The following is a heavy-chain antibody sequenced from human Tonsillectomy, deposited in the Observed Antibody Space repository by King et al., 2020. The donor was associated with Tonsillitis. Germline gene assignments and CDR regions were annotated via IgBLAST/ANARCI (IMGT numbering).Heavy chain of an antibody. CDR3: ARLGGVDYSNSSFQH. Sequence: VQLQQWGAGLLKPSETLSLTCAVYGGSFSGYYWSWIRQFPGKGLEWIGEINHSGSTNYNPSLKSRVTISVDTSKKQFSLKLSSVSAADTAVYYCARLGGVDYSNSSFQHWGQGTPVTVSS. D-gene: IGHD4-11*01. CDR1: GGSFSGYY. CDR2: INHSGST. V-gene: IGHV4-34*01. J-gene: IGHJ1*01.